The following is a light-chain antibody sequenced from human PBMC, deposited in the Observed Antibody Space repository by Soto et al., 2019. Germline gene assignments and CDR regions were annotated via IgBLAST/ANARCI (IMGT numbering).Light chain of an antibody. CDR2: GNS. J-gene: IGLJ2*01. V-gene: IGLV1-40*01. CDR1: SSNIGAGYD. Sequence: QSVLTQPPSVSGAPGQRVTISCTGSSSNIGAGYDVHWYQQLPGTAPKLLIYGNSNRPSGVPDRFSGSKSGTSASLAITGLQAEDEADYYCHFYDSSLSGSGFSGGTKLTVL. CDR3: HFYDSSLSGSG.